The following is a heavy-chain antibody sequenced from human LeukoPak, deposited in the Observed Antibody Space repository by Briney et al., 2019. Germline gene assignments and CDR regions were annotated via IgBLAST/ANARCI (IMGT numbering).Heavy chain of an antibody. Sequence: ASVKLSCKAYGGTFSSYAISWERQAPGQGLEWMGWISAYNGNTNYAQKLQGRVTMPTDPSTSTAYMELRSLRSDDTAVYYCARDHYSYGYFDYWGQGTLVIVSS. D-gene: IGHD5-18*01. J-gene: IGHJ4*02. CDR3: ARDHYSYGYFDY. CDR2: ISAYNGNT. V-gene: IGHV1-18*01. CDR1: GGTFSSYA.